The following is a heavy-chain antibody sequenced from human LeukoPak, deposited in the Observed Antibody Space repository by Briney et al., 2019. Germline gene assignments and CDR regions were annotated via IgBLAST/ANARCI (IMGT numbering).Heavy chain of an antibody. CDR2: IYPGDSDT. V-gene: IGHV5-51*01. Sequence: GESLKISCKGSGYSFTCYWIGWVRQMPGKGLEWMGIIYPGDSDTRYSPSFQGQVTISADKSISTAYLQWSSLKASDTAMYYCARRRITTGDAFDIWGQGTMVTVSS. J-gene: IGHJ3*02. D-gene: IGHD4-17*01. CDR1: GYSFTCYW. CDR3: ARRRITTGDAFDI.